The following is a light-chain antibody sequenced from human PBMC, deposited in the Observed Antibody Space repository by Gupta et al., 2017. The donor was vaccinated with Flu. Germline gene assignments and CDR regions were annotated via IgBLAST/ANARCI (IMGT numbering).Light chain of an antibody. CDR3: QQFHAFPRS. CDR2: SAS. V-gene: IGKV1-9*01. J-gene: IGKJ2*04. CDR1: QGSDSD. Sequence: DIQLTQSPSFLSASVGDRVTITCRVSQGSDSDLAWYQQKPGGAPKLLIYSASTLQSGVPSRFSGSGSGTXFSLTIXSLQPEDFATYFCQQFHAFPRSFGXGTKLEIK.